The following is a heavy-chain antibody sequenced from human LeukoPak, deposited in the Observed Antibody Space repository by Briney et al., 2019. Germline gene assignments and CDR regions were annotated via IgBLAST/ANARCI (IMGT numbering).Heavy chain of an antibody. D-gene: IGHD1-7*01. CDR2: ISAKNGDT. Sequence: ASVKVSCKASGYIFSNYGISWVRQAPGQGLEWMGWISAKNGDTNYIQKFRGRVTMSTDTSTSTAYMELWSLRSDDTAVYYWGRDVPETTPFDYGGRGTLAPFPS. CDR1: GYIFSNYG. J-gene: IGHJ4*02. CDR3: GRDVPETTPFDY. V-gene: IGHV1-18*01.